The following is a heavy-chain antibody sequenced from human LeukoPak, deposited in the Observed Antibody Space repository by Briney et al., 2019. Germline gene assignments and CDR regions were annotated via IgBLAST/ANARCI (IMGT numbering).Heavy chain of an antibody. V-gene: IGHV4-61*02. CDR2: IYTSGCT. Sequence: SETLSLTCTVSGGSISSGSYYWSWIRQPAGKGLEWIGRIYTSGCTNYNPSLKSRVTISVDTPKNQCSLKLSSVTAADTAVYYCARGHGYKAKDYWGQGTLVTVSS. J-gene: IGHJ4*02. CDR3: ARGHGYKAKDY. CDR1: GGSISSGSYY. D-gene: IGHD5-24*01.